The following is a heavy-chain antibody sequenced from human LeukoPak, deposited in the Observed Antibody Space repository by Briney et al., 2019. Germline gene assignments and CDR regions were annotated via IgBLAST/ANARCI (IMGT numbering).Heavy chain of an antibody. V-gene: IGHV3-23*01. CDR1: GFTFSSYA. CDR3: ARDHYYDSSGFSPLDY. D-gene: IGHD3-22*01. J-gene: IGHJ4*02. Sequence: GGSQRLSCAASGFTFSSYAMSWVRQAPGKGLEWVSGIGNSGTTTDYADSVRGRFTTSRDNSKNTLYLQMNSQRAEDTAVYYCARDHYYDSSGFSPLDYWGQGTLVTVSS. CDR2: IGNSGTTT.